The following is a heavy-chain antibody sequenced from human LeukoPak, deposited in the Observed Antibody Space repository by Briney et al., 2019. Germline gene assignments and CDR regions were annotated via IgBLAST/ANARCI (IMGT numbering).Heavy chain of an antibody. CDR1: GYTFTSYG. J-gene: IGHJ5*02. V-gene: IGHV1-18*01. D-gene: IGHD3-22*01. CDR2: ISAYNGNT. CDR3: ARVVRYYDSSGYTNWFDP. Sequence: ASVKVSCKASGYTFTSYGISWVRQAPGQGLEWMGWISAYNGNTNYAQKLQGRVTMTTDTSTSTAYMELRSLRSDDTAVYYCARVVRYYDSSGYTNWFDPWGQGTLVTVSS.